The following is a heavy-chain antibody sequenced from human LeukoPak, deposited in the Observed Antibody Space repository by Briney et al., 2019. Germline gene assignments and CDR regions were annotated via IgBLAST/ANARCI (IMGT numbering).Heavy chain of an antibody. D-gene: IGHD2-21*02. Sequence: GGSLRLSCAASGFTVSSNYMSWVRQAPGKGLEWVSVIYSGGGTDYADSVKGRFAISRDNSKNTLYLQMNSLRAEDTAVYYCARAVGVTAIHNAFDIWGQGTMVTVSS. V-gene: IGHV3-66*02. CDR3: ARAVGVTAIHNAFDI. CDR2: IYSGGGT. CDR1: GFTVSSNY. J-gene: IGHJ3*02.